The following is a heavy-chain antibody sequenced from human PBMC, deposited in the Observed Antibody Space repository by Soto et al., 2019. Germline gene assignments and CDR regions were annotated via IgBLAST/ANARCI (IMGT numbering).Heavy chain of an antibody. D-gene: IGHD3-10*01. V-gene: IGHV1-24*01. CDR1: GYTLTELS. CDR2: FDPEDGET. J-gene: IGHJ6*02. Sequence: ASVKVSCKVSGYTLTELSMHWVRQAPGKGLEWMGGFDPEDGETIYAQKFQGRVTMTEDTSTDTAYMELSSLRSEDTAVYYCATSPMVRGVILDYYYGMDVWCQGTTVTVSS. CDR3: ATSPMVRGVILDYYYGMDV.